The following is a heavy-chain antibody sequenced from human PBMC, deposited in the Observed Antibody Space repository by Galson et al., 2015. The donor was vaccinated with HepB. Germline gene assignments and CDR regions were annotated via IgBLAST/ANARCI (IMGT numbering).Heavy chain of an antibody. D-gene: IGHD3-3*01. CDR3: ARDRSGPFDI. Sequence: CAISGDSVSSSSVAWNWIRQSPSRGLEWLGRTYYRSKWTREYALSVKSRIIINPDTSKNQLTLHLNSVTPEDTAVYYCARDRSGPFDIWGQGTLVTVSS. CDR2: TYYRSKWTR. CDR1: GDSVSSSSVA. V-gene: IGHV6-1*01. J-gene: IGHJ3*02.